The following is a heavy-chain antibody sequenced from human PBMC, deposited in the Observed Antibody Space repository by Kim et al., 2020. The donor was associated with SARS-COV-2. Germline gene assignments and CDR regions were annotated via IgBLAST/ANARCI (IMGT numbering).Heavy chain of an antibody. V-gene: IGHV4-39*07. CDR2: IYYSGST. Sequence: ETLSLTCTVSGGSISSSSYYWGWIRQPPGEGLEWIGSIYYSGSTYYNPSLKSRVTISVDTSKNQFSLKLSSVTAADTAVYYCAREGGWFDPWGQGTLVTVSS. CDR1: GGSISSSSYY. D-gene: IGHD3-16*01. CDR3: AREGGWFDP. J-gene: IGHJ5*02.